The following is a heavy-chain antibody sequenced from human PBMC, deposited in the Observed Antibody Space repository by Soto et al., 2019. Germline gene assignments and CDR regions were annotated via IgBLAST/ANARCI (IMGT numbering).Heavy chain of an antibody. D-gene: IGHD4-17*01. CDR2: INHSGST. Sequence: QVQLQQWGAGLLKPSETLSLTCAVYGGSFSGYYWSWICQPPGKGLEWIGEINHSGSTNYNPSLKSGVTISVDTSKNQFSLKLSSVTAADTAVYYCARHKDYGDCQVGDYDPWGQGTLVTVSS. V-gene: IGHV4-34*01. CDR1: GGSFSGYY. CDR3: ARHKDYGDCQVGDYDP. J-gene: IGHJ5*02.